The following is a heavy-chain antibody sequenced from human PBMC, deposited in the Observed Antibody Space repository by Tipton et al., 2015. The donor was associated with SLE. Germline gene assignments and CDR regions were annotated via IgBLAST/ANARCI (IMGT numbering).Heavy chain of an antibody. V-gene: IGHV4-59*01. Sequence: TLSLTCTVSGGSISSYYWSWIRQPPGKGLEWIGDIYYSGSTNYNPPLQSRVTISVDTSKNQFSLKLSSVTTADTAVYYCARGFLEMFDPWGPGTLVTVSS. CDR3: ARGFLEMFDP. J-gene: IGHJ5*02. CDR1: GGSISSYY. CDR2: IYYSGST. D-gene: IGHD3-3*01.